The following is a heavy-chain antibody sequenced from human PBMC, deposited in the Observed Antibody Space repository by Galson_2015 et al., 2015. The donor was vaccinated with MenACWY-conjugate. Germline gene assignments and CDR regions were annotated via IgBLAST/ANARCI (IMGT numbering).Heavy chain of an antibody. D-gene: IGHD3-10*01. CDR1: GFTFSSYA. CDR2: ISGSGGST. CDR3: AKKDYYGSGTSHFDY. V-gene: IGHV3-23*01. J-gene: IGHJ4*02. Sequence: SLRLSCAASGFTFSSYAMSWVRQAPGKGLEWVSAISGSGGSTYYADSVKGRFTVSRDNSKNTLYLQMNSLRAEDTAVYYCAKKDYYGSGTSHFDYWGQGTLVTVSS.